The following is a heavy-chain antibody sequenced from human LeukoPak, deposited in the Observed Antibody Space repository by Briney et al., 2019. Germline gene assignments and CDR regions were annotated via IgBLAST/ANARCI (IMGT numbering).Heavy chain of an antibody. V-gene: IGHV3-30*04. CDR2: ISYDGSNK. CDR3: ARDSLAVAGNDPACFDY. CDR1: GFTFSSYA. D-gene: IGHD6-19*01. Sequence: GGSLRLSCAASGFTFSSYAMHWVRQAPGKGLEWVAVISYDGSNKYYADSVKGRFTISRGNSKNTLYLQMSSLRAEDTAVYYCARDSLAVAGNDPACFDYWGQGTLVTVSS. J-gene: IGHJ4*02.